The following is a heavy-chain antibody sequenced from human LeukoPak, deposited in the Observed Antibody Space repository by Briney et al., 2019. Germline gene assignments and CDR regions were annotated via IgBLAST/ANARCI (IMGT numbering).Heavy chain of an antibody. CDR2: TYYKSKWYN. CDR3: ARGGCSTTSCRRYFDY. D-gene: IGHD2-2*01. Sequence: SQTLSLTCAISGDSVSSNSAAWNWIRQSPSRGLEWLGRTYYKSKWYNDYAVSVKSRMTINPDTSKNHFSLQLNSVIPEDTAVYYCARGGCSTTSCRRYFDYWGQGTLVTVSS. J-gene: IGHJ4*02. CDR1: GDSVSSNSAA. V-gene: IGHV6-1*01.